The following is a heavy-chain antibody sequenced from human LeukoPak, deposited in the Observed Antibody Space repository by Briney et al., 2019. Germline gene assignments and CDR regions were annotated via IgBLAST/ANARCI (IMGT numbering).Heavy chain of an antibody. D-gene: IGHD5-12*01. V-gene: IGHV4-59*01. CDR1: GGSISSYY. CDR3: ARGRGYDSDY. J-gene: IGHJ4*02. CDR2: IYYSGST. Sequence: WETLSLTCTVSGGSISSYYWSWIRQPPGKGLEWIGYIYYSGSTNYNPSLKSRVTISVDTSKNQFSLKLSSVTAADTAVYYCARGRGYDSDYWGQGTLVTVSS.